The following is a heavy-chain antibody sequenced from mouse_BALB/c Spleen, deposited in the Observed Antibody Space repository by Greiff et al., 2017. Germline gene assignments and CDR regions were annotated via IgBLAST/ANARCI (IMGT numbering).Heavy chain of an antibody. V-gene: IGHV7-3*02. CDR3: ARVLITTVVATSYYYAMDY. J-gene: IGHJ4*01. D-gene: IGHD1-1*01. CDR1: GFTFTDYY. Sequence: EVHLVESGGGLVQPGGSLRLSCATSGFTFTDYYMSWVRQPPGKALEWLGFLRNKANGYTTEYSASVKGRFTISRDNSQSILYLQMNTLRAEDSATYYCARVLITTVVATSYYYAMDYWGQGTSVTVSS. CDR2: LRNKANGYTT.